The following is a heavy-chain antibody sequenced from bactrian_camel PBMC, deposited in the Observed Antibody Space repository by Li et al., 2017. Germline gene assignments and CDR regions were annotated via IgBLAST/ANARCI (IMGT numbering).Heavy chain of an antibody. D-gene: IGHD7*01. CDR3: AARFTSFACTNYNA. Sequence: DVQLVESGGGSVQSGGSLRLSCAVSGYTHSSYCMGWFRQAPGEEREGVASTANDGTTSYADSVKGRFTISKDNAKNTLHLQMDSLKPEDTAMYYCAARFTSFACTNYNAWGQGTQVTVS. CDR2: TANDGTT. V-gene: IGHV3S67*01. CDR1: GYTHSSYC. J-gene: IGHJ6*01.